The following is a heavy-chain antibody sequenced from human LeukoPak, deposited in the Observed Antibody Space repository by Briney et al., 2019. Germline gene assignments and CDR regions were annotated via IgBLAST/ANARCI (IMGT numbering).Heavy chain of an antibody. CDR3: ARAQPYCSGGSCYQSYYYGMDV. Sequence: SETLSLTCAVYGGSFSGYYWSWIRQPPGKGLEWIGEINHSGSTNYNPSLKSRVTISVDTSKNQFSLKLSSVTAADTAVYYCARAQPYCSGGSCYQSYYYGMDVWSQGTTVTVSS. CDR1: GGSFSGYY. J-gene: IGHJ6*02. V-gene: IGHV4-34*01. CDR2: INHSGST. D-gene: IGHD2-15*01.